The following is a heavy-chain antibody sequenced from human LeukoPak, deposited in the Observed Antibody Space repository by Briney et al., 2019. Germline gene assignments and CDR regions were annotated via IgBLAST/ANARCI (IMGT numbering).Heavy chain of an antibody. V-gene: IGHV4-34*09. Sequence: SETLSLTCAVYGGSFSGYYWSWIRQPPGKGLEWIGYIYYSGSTYYNPSLKSRVTISVDTSKNQFSLKLSSVTAADTAVYYCARGYYYYGMDVWGQGTTVTVSS. CDR2: IYYSGST. CDR1: GGSFSGYY. J-gene: IGHJ6*02. CDR3: ARGYYYYGMDV.